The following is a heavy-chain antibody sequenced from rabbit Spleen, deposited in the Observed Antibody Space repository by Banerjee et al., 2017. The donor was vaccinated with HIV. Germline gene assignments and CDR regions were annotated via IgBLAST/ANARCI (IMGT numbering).Heavy chain of an antibody. J-gene: IGHJ4*01. CDR3: ATGYVGYADYGYATYFKL. Sequence: QSLEESGGDLVKPGASLTLTCTASGVSFSFNSYMCWVRQAPGKGLEWIGCVATGSSDFTYFASWAKGRFTISKTSSTTVTLQMTSLTAADTATYFCATGYVGYADYGYATYFKLWGQGTLVTVS. D-gene: IGHD6-1*01. CDR1: GVSFSFNSY. V-gene: IGHV1S40*01. CDR2: VATGSSDFT.